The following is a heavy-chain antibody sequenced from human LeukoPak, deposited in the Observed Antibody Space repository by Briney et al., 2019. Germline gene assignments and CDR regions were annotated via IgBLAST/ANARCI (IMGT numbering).Heavy chain of an antibody. Sequence: GGSLRLSCAASGFTFSGSAMHWVRQAPGQGLEWMGWINPSTGGTNYAQKFQDRVTMTTDTSISTAYMVLSRLRSDDTAVYYCARDFQNNKWYDGPGYYLDYWGQGNLVTVTS. J-gene: IGHJ4*02. V-gene: IGHV1-2*02. D-gene: IGHD1/OR15-1a*01. CDR2: INPSTGGT. CDR1: GFTFSGSA. CDR3: ARDFQNNKWYDGPGYYLDY.